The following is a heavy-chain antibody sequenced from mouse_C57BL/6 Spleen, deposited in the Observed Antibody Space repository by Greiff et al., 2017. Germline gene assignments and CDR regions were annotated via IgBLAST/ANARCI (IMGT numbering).Heavy chain of an antibody. CDR1: GFTFSDYG. D-gene: IGHD3-2*02. CDR3: ARGGDSSGYPMDY. V-gene: IGHV5-17*01. CDR2: ISSGSSTI. J-gene: IGHJ4*01. Sequence: EVKLVESGGGLVKPGGSLKLSCAASGFTFSDYGMHWVRQAPEKGLEWVAYISSGSSTIYYADTVKGRFTISRDNAKNTLFLQMTSLRSEDTAMYYCARGGDSSGYPMDYWGQGTSVTVSS.